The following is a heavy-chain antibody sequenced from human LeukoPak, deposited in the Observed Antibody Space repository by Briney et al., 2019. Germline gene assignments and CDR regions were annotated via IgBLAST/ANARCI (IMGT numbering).Heavy chain of an antibody. CDR2: INWNGAWT. V-gene: IGHV3-20*04. J-gene: IGHJ5*02. D-gene: IGHD3-22*01. CDR1: GFKFDDYG. CDR3: AGYYYDSSRGFDL. Sequence: GGSLRLSCAASGFKFDDYGMGWVRQAPGKGLEWVCDINWNGAWTGYADSVKGRFTISRDNAKNSLYLQMNSLRAEDTALYYCAGYYYDSSRGFDLWGQGTLVTVSA.